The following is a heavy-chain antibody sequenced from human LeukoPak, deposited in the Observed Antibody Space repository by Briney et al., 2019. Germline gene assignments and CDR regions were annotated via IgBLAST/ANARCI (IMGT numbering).Heavy chain of an antibody. J-gene: IGHJ4*02. Sequence: SETLSLTCAVSGGSISSSNWWSWVRQPPGKGLEWIGSIYYSGSTYYNPSLKSRVTISVDTSKNQFSLKLSSVTAADTAVYYCARLSRGSGLLDYWGQGTLVTVSS. CDR1: GGSISSSNW. CDR2: IYYSGST. D-gene: IGHD3-10*01. CDR3: ARLSRGSGLLDY. V-gene: IGHV4-39*01.